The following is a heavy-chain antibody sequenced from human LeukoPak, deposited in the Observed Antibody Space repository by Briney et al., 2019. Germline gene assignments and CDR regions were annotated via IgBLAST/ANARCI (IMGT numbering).Heavy chain of an antibody. Sequence: RASVKVSCKASGGTFSSYAISWVRQAPGQGLEWMGGIIPIFGTANYAQKFQGRVTITADESTSTAYMELSSLRSEDTAVYYCARDQRRGLIQLWLPSFDYWGQGTLVTVSS. J-gene: IGHJ4*02. V-gene: IGHV1-69*01. CDR1: GGTFSSYA. CDR2: IIPIFGTA. D-gene: IGHD5-18*01. CDR3: ARDQRRGLIQLWLPSFDY.